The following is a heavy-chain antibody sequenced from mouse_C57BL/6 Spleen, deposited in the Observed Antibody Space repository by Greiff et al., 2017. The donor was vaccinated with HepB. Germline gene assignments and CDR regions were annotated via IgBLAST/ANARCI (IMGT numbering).Heavy chain of an antibody. Sequence: VQLQQSGAELVKPGASVKISCKASGYAFSSYWMNWVKQRPGKGLEWIGQIYPGDGDTNYNGKFKGKATLTADKSSSTAYMQLSSLTSEDSAVYFCARSDHPRAMDYWGQGTSVTVSS. CDR1: GYAFSSYW. J-gene: IGHJ4*01. CDR3: ARSDHPRAMDY. V-gene: IGHV1-80*01. CDR2: IYPGDGDT.